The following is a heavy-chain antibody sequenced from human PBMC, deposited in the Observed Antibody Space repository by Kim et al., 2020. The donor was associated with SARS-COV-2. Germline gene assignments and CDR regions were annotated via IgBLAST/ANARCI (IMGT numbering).Heavy chain of an antibody. CDR3: ARARPPGIAAAGTGNLIDY. J-gene: IGHJ4*02. CDR1: GFTFSSYW. Sequence: GGSLRLSCAASGFTFSSYWMHWVRQAPGKGLVWVSRINSDGSSTSYADSVKGRFTISRDNAKNTLYLQMNSLRAEDMAVYYCARARPPGIAAAGTGNLIDYWGQGTRVTVSS. D-gene: IGHD6-13*01. V-gene: IGHV3-74*01. CDR2: INSDGSST.